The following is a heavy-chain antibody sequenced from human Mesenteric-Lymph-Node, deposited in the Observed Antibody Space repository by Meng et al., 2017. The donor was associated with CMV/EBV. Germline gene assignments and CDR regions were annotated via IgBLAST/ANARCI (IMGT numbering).Heavy chain of an antibody. Sequence: GESLKISCAASGFTFSSYWMSWVRQAPGKGLEWVANIKQDGSEKYYVDSVKGRFTISRDNAKNSLYLQMNSLRAEDTAVYYCARERHFDSRDRVRPAFDIWGQGTMVTVSS. CDR1: GFTFSSYW. CDR2: IKQDGSEK. CDR3: ARERHFDSRDRVRPAFDI. V-gene: IGHV3-7*01. J-gene: IGHJ3*02. D-gene: IGHD3-22*01.